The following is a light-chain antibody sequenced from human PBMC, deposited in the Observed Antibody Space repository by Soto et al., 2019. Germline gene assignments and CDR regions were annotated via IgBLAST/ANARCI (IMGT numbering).Light chain of an antibody. CDR2: EVS. CDR3: SSYTSSSTPYV. J-gene: IGLJ1*01. V-gene: IGLV2-14*01. Sequence: QSALTKPASVSGSPGQSITISCTGTSSDVGGYNYVSWYQQHPGKAPKLMIYEVSNRPSGVSNRFSGSKSGNTASLTIYGLQAEDEADYYCSSYTSSSTPYVFGTGTKLTVL. CDR1: SSDVGGYNY.